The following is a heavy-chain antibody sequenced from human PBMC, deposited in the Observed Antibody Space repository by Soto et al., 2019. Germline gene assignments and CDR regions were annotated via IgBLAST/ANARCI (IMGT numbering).Heavy chain of an antibody. D-gene: IGHD2-2*01. Sequence: QVQLVQSGAEVKKPGASVKVSCEASGYSFTSYDINWVRQAPGQGLEWMGWLNPNSGVTGYAQKFQGRITMTMNPSINTAYMELTILKSEDTAVYYCARARTTLSTNDYWGQGTLVTVTS. CDR1: GYSFTSYD. V-gene: IGHV1-8*01. CDR3: ARARTTLSTNDY. CDR2: LNPNSGVT. J-gene: IGHJ4*02.